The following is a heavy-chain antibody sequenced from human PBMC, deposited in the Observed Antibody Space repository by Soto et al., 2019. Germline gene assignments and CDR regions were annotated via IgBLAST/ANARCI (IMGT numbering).Heavy chain of an antibody. D-gene: IGHD6-13*01. V-gene: IGHV3-23*01. Sequence: GGSLRLSCAASGFTFSSYAMSWVRQTPGKGLEWVSTLSGSGGTTYYADSVKGRFTISRDNSKNTLYLQMNSLRAEDTAVYYCAKENGYSSSWFEFDYWGQGTLVTVSS. CDR1: GFTFSSYA. CDR2: LSGSGGTT. J-gene: IGHJ4*02. CDR3: AKENGYSSSWFEFDY.